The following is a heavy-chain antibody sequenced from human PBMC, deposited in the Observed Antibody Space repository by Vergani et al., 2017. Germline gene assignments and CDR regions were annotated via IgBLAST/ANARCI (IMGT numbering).Heavy chain of an antibody. CDR3: ARGISKYSGYDYGGGY. V-gene: IGHV1-8*01. D-gene: IGHD5-12*01. Sequence: QVQLVQSGAEVKKPGASVKVSCKASGYTFTSYDINWVRQATGQGLEWMGWMNPNSGNTGYAQKFQGRVTMTRNTSISTAYMELRSLRSDDTAVYYCARGISKYSGYDYGGGYWGQGTLVTVSS. CDR2: MNPNSGNT. J-gene: IGHJ4*02. CDR1: GYTFTSYD.